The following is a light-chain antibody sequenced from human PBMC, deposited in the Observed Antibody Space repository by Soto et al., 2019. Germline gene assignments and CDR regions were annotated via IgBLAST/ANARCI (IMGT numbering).Light chain of an antibody. V-gene: IGKV3-20*01. Sequence: EIVLMQSPGTLSLSPGERATLSCRASQYMTRTYIVWYQQKPGQAPRLLIYAASNRATGIPDKFSGSGSGADYSLTISRLEPEDSAVYYCHQYDKAPQTFGQGTKVEIK. CDR2: AAS. CDR1: QYMTRTY. CDR3: HQYDKAPQT. J-gene: IGKJ2*01.